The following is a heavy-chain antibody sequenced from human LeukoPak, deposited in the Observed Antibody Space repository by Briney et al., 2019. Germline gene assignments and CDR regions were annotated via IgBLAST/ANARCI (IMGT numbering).Heavy chain of an antibody. CDR2: IIPIFGTA. Sequence: SVKVSCKASGGTFSSYAISWVRQAPGQGLEWMGGIIPIFGTANYAQKFQGRATITADKSTSTAYMELSSLRSEDTAVYYCARVKRFDWHDAFDIWGQGTMVTVS. D-gene: IGHD3-9*01. J-gene: IGHJ3*02. CDR1: GGTFSSYA. CDR3: ARVKRFDWHDAFDI. V-gene: IGHV1-69*06.